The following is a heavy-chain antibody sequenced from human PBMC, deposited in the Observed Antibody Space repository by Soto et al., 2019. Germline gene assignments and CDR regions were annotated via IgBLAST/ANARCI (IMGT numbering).Heavy chain of an antibody. J-gene: IGHJ4*02. V-gene: IGHV1-2*04. CDR1: GYTFTGYY. Sequence: ASVKVSCKASGYTFTGYYMHWVRQAPGQGLEWMGWINPNSGGTNYAQKFQGWVTITRDTSISTAYMELSRLRSDDTAVYSGERADSGATIQMDYWGQGTLVTVSS. CDR2: INPNSGGT. CDR3: ERADSGATIQMDY. D-gene: IGHD5-12*01.